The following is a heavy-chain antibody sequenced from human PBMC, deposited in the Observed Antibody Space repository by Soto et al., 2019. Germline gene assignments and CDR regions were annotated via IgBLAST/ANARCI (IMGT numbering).Heavy chain of an antibody. CDR3: ARGPYSSSRYGDNWFDS. V-gene: IGHV4-34*01. J-gene: IGHJ5*01. Sequence: QVQLQQWGAGLLKPSETLSLTCAVYGGSFSGYYWSWIRQPPGKGLEWIGEINHSGSTNYNPSLKSRVTISVDTSKNQFSLKLSSVTAADTAVYYCARGPYSSSRYGDNWFDSWGQGTLVTVSS. CDR2: INHSGST. D-gene: IGHD6-13*01. CDR1: GGSFSGYY.